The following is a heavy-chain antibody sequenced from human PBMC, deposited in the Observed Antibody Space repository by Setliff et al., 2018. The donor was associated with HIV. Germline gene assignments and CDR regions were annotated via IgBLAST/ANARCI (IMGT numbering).Heavy chain of an antibody. CDR1: GGTFSNYG. Sequence: SVKVSCKASGGTFSNYGISWVRQAPGQGLEWMGGIIPIFGTANYAQTFQGRVTIIADKSTSTAYMELSSLRSEDTAVYYCARYRVVPAALNWFDPWGQGTLVTVSS. V-gene: IGHV1-69*06. CDR2: IIPIFGTA. D-gene: IGHD2-2*01. CDR3: ARYRVVPAALNWFDP. J-gene: IGHJ5*02.